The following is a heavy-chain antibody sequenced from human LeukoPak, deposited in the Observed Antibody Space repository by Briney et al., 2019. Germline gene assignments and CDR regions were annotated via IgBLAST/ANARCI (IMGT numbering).Heavy chain of an antibody. CDR1: GYSFTGYY. CDR2: INPNSGAT. CDR3: AKIAASDTGEGY. V-gene: IGHV1-2*06. Sequence: ASVKVSCKASGYSFTGYYMHWVRQAPGQGPEWMGRINPNSGATDYAQKFQGRVTMTRDTSVSTVYMELSSLRSEDTAIYYCAKIAASDTGEGYWGQGTLVTVSS. D-gene: IGHD6-13*01. J-gene: IGHJ4*02.